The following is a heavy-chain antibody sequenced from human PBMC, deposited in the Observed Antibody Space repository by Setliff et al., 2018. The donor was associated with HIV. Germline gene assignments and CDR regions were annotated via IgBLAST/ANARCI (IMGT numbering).Heavy chain of an antibody. V-gene: IGHV3-21*01. Sequence: GASVKVSCAASGFTFSSYSMNWVRQAPGKGLEWVSSISSSSSYIYYADSVKGRFTISRDNAKNSLYLQMNSLRAEDTAVYYCARDFRRYFDYYYYGMDVWGQGTTVTVSS. D-gene: IGHD3-9*01. J-gene: IGHJ6*02. CDR2: ISSSSSYI. CDR1: GFTFSSYS. CDR3: ARDFRRYFDYYYYGMDV.